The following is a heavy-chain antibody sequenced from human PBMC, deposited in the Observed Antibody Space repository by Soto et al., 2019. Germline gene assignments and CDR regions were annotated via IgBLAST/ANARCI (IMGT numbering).Heavy chain of an antibody. Sequence: KPSETLSLTCTVSGGTISSFYWSWIRQTAGKGLKWIGRIYSGGRNNYNPSLKSRVTMSVDTSKNQFSLRLSSVTAADTAMYYCARGSSRWDYWGQGTLVTVSS. D-gene: IGHD6-13*01. CDR2: IYSGGRN. CDR3: ARGSSRWDY. J-gene: IGHJ4*02. V-gene: IGHV4-4*07. CDR1: GGTISSFY.